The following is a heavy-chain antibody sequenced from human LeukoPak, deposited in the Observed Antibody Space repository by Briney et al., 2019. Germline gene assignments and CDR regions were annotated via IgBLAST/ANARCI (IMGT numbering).Heavy chain of an antibody. Sequence: GASVKVSCTASGYTFTTYYMHWVRQAPGQGLEWMGIINPSGGSTSYAQKFQGRVTMTRDTSTSTAYMELSSLRSEDTAVYYCARELMAGYYDSSGYYDYWGQGTLVTVSS. J-gene: IGHJ4*02. V-gene: IGHV1-46*01. CDR2: INPSGGST. CDR3: ARELMAGYYDSSGYYDY. CDR1: GYTFTTYY. D-gene: IGHD3-22*01.